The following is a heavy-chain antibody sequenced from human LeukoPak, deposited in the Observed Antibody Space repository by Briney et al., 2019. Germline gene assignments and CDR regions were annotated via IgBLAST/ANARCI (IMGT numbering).Heavy chain of an antibody. D-gene: IGHD1-1*01. CDR2: ISAQHGQT. CDR3: ARETSTGTTGTTQALDP. J-gene: IGHJ5*02. V-gene: IGHV1-18*01. Sequence: ASVKVSCKTSGYSENFYGITWVRQVAGQGLEWMGWISAQHGQTEYAPNSQDRVTMTTDTYTNTAYMELRSLRSDDTAVYYCARETSTGTTGTTQALDPWGQGTLVTVSS. CDR1: GYSENFYG.